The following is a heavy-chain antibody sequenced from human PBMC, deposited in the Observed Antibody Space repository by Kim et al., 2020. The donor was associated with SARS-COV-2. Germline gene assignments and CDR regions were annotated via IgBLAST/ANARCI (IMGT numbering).Heavy chain of an antibody. D-gene: IGHD6-6*01. J-gene: IGHJ4*02. V-gene: IGHV3-11*06. CDR3: ARGPYSSSPNMDY. Sequence: YAGSLMGRFTISRDNAKNPLYVQMSSLRDEESAVDYCARGPYSSSPNMDYWGQGTLVTVSS.